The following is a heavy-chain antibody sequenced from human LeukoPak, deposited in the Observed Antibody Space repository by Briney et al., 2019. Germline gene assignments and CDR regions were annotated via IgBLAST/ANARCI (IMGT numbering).Heavy chain of an antibody. CDR1: GYTFTSYY. CDR2: INPSGGST. J-gene: IGHJ4*02. D-gene: IGHD3-22*01. V-gene: IGHV1-46*01. Sequence: ASVKVSCKASGYTFTSYYMHWVRQAPGQGLEWMGIINPSGGSTSYAQKLQGRVTMTRDTSTSTVCMELSSLRSEDTAVYYCARVPQYYYDSSGYWNWGQGTLVTVSS. CDR3: ARVPQYYYDSSGYWN.